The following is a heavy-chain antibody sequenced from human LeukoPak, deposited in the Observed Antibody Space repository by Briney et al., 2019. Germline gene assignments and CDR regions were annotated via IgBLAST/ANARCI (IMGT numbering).Heavy chain of an antibody. CDR1: GFTFDDYA. Sequence: RPGGSLRLSCAASGFTFDDYAMSWARQAPGKGLEWVSAINWNGDTTGYADSVKGRFTISRDNAKNSLYLQMNSLRAEDTALYYCARARSGSYYGGCGYWGQGTLVTVSS. D-gene: IGHD1-26*01. J-gene: IGHJ4*02. CDR3: ARARSGSYYGGCGY. CDR2: INWNGDTT. V-gene: IGHV3-20*04.